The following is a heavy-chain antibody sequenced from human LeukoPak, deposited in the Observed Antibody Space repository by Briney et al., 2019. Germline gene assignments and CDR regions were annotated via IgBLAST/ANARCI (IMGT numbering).Heavy chain of an antibody. D-gene: IGHD2-21*02. V-gene: IGHV4-4*07. CDR2: IYTSGST. CDR1: GGSISSYY. CDR3: ARDIGTYCGGDCSYNWFDP. Sequence: ASETLSLTCTVSGGSISSYYWSWIRQPAGRGLELIGRIYTSGSTTYNPSLKSRVTMSVDTSKNQFSLKLSSVTAADTAVYYCARDIGTYCGGDCSYNWFDPWGQGTLVTVSS. J-gene: IGHJ5*02.